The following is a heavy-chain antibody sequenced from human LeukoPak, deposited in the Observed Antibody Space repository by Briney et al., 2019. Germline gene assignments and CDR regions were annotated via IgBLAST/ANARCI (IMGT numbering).Heavy chain of an antibody. CDR1: GGTFSSYA. J-gene: IGHJ3*02. CDR2: IIPIFGTA. V-gene: IGHV1-69*13. CDR3: ARVRAPMAFDI. Sequence: VKVSCKASGGTFSSYAISWLRQAAGQGLEWMGGIIPIFGTANYAQKLQGRVTNTADESTSTAYMELSSLRAEDTAVYYCARVRAPMAFDIWGQGTMVTVSS.